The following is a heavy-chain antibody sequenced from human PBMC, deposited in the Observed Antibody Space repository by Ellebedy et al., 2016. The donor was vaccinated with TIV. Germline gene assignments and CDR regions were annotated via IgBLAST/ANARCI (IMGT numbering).Heavy chain of an antibody. J-gene: IGHJ6*02. D-gene: IGHD3-22*01. Sequence: GGSLRLSCAASGFTFSSYAMSWVRQAPGKGLEWVSHMSGNDGSRPYTYYADSVKGRFTISRDDSKNTLYLQMNSLRAEDTAVYFCAKRPPYDRSRYYYCGMDVWGQGTTVTVSS. CDR3: AKRPPYDRSRYYYCGMDV. CDR2: MSGNDGSRPYT. V-gene: IGHV3-23*01. CDR1: GFTFSSYA.